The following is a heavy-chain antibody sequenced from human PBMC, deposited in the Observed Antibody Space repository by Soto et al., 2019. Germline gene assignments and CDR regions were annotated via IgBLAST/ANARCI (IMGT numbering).Heavy chain of an antibody. J-gene: IGHJ6*02. V-gene: IGHV3-30*18. CDR3: AKVGTTVHYYYYYGMDV. D-gene: IGHD4-4*01. CDR2: ISYDGSNK. CDR1: GFTFSSYG. Sequence: GGSLRLSCAASGFTFSSYGMHWVRQAPGKGLEWVAVISYDGSNKYYADSVKGRFTISRDNSKNTLYLQMNSLRAEDTAVYYCAKVGTTVHYYYYYGMDVWGQGTTVTVSS.